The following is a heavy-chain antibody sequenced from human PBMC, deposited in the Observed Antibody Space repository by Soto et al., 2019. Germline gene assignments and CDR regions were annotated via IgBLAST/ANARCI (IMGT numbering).Heavy chain of an antibody. Sequence: SETLSLTCAVYGGSFSGYYWSWIRQPPGKGLEWIGEINHSGSTNYNPSLKSRVTISVDTSKNQFSLKLSSVTAADTAVYYCARGGYYDKGDYWGQGTLVTVSS. CDR3: ARGGYYDKGDY. CDR1: GGSFSGYY. CDR2: INHSGST. V-gene: IGHV4-34*01. J-gene: IGHJ4*02. D-gene: IGHD3-22*01.